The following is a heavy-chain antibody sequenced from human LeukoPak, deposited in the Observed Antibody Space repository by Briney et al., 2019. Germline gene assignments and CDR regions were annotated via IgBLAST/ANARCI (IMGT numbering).Heavy chain of an antibody. Sequence: PSETLSLTCTVSGGSISSYYWSWIRQPPGKGLEWIAYIYYSGSTNYNPSLKSRVTISVDTSKNQFSLKLSSVTAADTAVYYCARESVRSDILTGLDYYYYGMDVWGQGTTVTVSS. CDR3: ARESVRSDILTGLDYYYYGMDV. V-gene: IGHV4-59*01. D-gene: IGHD3-9*01. J-gene: IGHJ6*02. CDR2: IYYSGST. CDR1: GGSISSYY.